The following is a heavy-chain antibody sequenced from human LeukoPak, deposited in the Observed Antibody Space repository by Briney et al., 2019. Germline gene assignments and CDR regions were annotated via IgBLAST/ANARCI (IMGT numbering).Heavy chain of an antibody. D-gene: IGHD1-14*01. J-gene: IGHJ4*02. CDR1: GGTFSSYA. CDR2: IIPIFGTA. V-gene: IGHV1-69*05. Sequence: GASVKVSCKASGGTFSSYAISWVRQAPGQGLEWMGGIIPIFGTANYAQKFQGRVTMTRDMSTSTVYMELSSLRSEDTAVYYCARDVLGRICDYWGQGTLVTVSS. CDR3: ARDVLGRICDY.